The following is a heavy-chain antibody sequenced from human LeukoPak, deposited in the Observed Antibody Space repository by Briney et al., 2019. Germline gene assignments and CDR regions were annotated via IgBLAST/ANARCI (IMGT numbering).Heavy chain of an antibody. Sequence: GGSLRLSCAASGFTFSSYAMHWVRQAPGKGLEWVAVIWYDGSNKYYADSVKGRFTISRDNSKNTLHLQMNSLRAEDTAVYYCARRYCSGGSCYSFRGDWFDPWGQGTLVTVSS. CDR2: IWYDGSNK. CDR1: GFTFSSYA. V-gene: IGHV3-33*08. J-gene: IGHJ5*02. CDR3: ARRYCSGGSCYSFRGDWFDP. D-gene: IGHD2-15*01.